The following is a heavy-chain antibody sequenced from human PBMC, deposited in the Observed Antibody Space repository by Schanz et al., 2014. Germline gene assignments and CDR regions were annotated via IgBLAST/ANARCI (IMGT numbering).Heavy chain of an antibody. V-gene: IGHV4-34*01. CDR1: GGSFIGYD. CDR2: INNYGST. CDR3: AIPRGSYAPNWSEARYFQH. Sequence: QVRLQQWGAGLLKPSGTLSLTCSVYGGSFIGYDWSWIRQFPGQDLEWIGDINNYGSTNYNPSLMGGVSSSIATSQNQFPLKLTSVTAADTAIYYCAIPRGSYAPNWSEARYFQHWGQGSLVTVSS. J-gene: IGHJ1*01. D-gene: IGHD1-1*01.